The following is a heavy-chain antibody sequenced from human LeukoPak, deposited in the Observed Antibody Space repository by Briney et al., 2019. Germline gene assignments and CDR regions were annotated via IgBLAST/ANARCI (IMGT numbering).Heavy chain of an antibody. J-gene: IGHJ4*02. D-gene: IGHD4-17*01. Sequence: SETLSLTCTVSGGSIGSGGYYWSWIRQHPGKGLEWIGYIYYSGSTYYNPPLKSRVTISVDTSKNQFSLKLSSVTAADTAVYYCAGEVFKGDYTNAFDYWGQGTLVTVSS. V-gene: IGHV4-31*03. CDR1: GGSIGSGGYY. CDR2: IYYSGST. CDR3: AGEVFKGDYTNAFDY.